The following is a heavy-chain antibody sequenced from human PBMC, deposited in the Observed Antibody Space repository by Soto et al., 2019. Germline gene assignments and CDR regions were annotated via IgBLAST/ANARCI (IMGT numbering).Heavy chain of an antibody. CDR1: GGSMSEYY. CDR3: ARDLPTNWFDP. Sequence: SETLSLTCSVSGGSMSEYYWSWIRQPAGKGLEWIGRIYTSGSTNYNPSLKSRVTMSVDTSKNQFSLKLSSVTAADTAVYYCARDLPTNWFDPWGQGTLVTVSS. J-gene: IGHJ5*02. CDR2: IYTSGST. V-gene: IGHV4-4*07.